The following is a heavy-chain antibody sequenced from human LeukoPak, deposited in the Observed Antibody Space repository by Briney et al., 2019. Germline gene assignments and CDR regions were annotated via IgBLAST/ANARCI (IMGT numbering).Heavy chain of an antibody. D-gene: IGHD6-19*01. CDR3: ASSGWYAVDI. V-gene: IGHV3-11*04. CDR2: ISSSGSTI. CDR1: GFILTDYY. Sequence: PGRSLRLSCAASGFILTDYYISWIHQAPGPGLDWVSYISSSGSTIYYADSVKGRFTISRDNAKNSLYLQMNSLRAEDTAVYYCASSGWYAVDIWGQGTMVTVSS. J-gene: IGHJ3*02.